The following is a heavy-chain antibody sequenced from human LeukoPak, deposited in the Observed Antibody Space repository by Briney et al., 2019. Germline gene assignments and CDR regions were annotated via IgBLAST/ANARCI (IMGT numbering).Heavy chain of an antibody. CDR2: IIPIFGTA. Sequence: SVKVSCKASGGTFSSYAISWVRQAPRQGLEWMGGIIPIFGTANYAQKFQGRVTITADESTSTAYMELSSLRSEDTAVYYCAREGIAAAGTYDYWGQGTLVTVSS. CDR3: AREGIAAAGTYDY. D-gene: IGHD6-13*01. V-gene: IGHV1-69*13. J-gene: IGHJ4*02. CDR1: GGTFSSYA.